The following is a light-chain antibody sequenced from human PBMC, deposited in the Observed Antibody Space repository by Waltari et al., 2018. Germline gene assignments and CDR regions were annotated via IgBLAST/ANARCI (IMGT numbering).Light chain of an antibody. CDR3: QQYDHMPIT. Sequence: DTQMTKSPPSLSASVGDRVPITCQAIQDIANYLGWYQKKTGHDPNPIIYKNPPSATRXXXXXXGXXSGTDXXXXXXXLQPEDVATYYCQQYDHMPITFGQGTRAEIE. V-gene: IGKV1-33*01. CDR1: QDIANY. J-gene: IGKJ5*01. CDR2: KNP.